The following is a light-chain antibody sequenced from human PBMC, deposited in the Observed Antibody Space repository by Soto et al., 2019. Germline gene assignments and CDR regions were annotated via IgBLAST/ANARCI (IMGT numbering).Light chain of an antibody. V-gene: IGLV1-51*01. Sequence: QSVLTQPPSLSAAPGQKVTISCSGSSSNIGNNYVSWYQQLSGTAPKLLIYDNNKRPSGIPDRFSGSKSGTSATLGITGLQTGDEADYYCGTWDSSLSAVVFGGGTKVTVL. CDR2: DNN. J-gene: IGLJ2*01. CDR3: GTWDSSLSAVV. CDR1: SSNIGNNY.